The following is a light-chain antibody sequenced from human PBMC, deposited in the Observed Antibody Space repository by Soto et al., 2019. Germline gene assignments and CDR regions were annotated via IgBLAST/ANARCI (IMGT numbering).Light chain of an antibody. CDR2: NAS. V-gene: IGKV3-20*01. CDR3: QQDGSSPYN. CDR1: QSISSSY. J-gene: IGKJ2*01. Sequence: EIVLTQSPGTLSLSPGERATLSCRASQSISSSYLAWYQQKPGQAPRLLIYNASNRATGIPDRFSGSGSGTDFTLTISGAEPEAWPVAYCQQDGSSPYNFGQGTNLEIK.